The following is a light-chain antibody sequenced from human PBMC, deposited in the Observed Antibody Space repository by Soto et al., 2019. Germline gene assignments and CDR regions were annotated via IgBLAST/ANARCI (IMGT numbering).Light chain of an antibody. CDR2: KAS. CDR1: QSISSY. V-gene: IGKV1-5*03. CDR3: QQYNSQWT. Sequence: DIQMSQSPSSLSACVGDRVTITCRASQSISSYLNWYHQKPGRAPKLLIYKASSLESGVPSRFSGSGSGTEFTLTISSLQPDDFATYYCQQYNSQWTFGQGTKVDIK. J-gene: IGKJ1*01.